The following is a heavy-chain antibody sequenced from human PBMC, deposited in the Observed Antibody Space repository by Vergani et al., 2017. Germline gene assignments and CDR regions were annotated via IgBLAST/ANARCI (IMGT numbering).Heavy chain of an antibody. V-gene: IGHV3-23*01. CDR2: ISGSGGST. J-gene: IGHJ4*02. CDR3: AKDRYDSSGYYSPFDY. CDR1: GFTFSNYA. D-gene: IGHD3-22*01. Sequence: EVQLLESGGGLVQPGGSLRLSCAASGFTFSNYAMSWVRQAPGKGLEWVSAISGSGGSTYYADSVKGRFTISRDNSKNTLYLQMNSLRAEDTAVYYCAKDRYDSSGYYSPFDYWGQGTLVTVSS.